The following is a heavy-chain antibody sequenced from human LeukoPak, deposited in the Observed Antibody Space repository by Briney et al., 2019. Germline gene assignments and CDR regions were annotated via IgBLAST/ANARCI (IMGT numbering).Heavy chain of an antibody. J-gene: IGHJ4*02. CDR2: ISGTSSYI. CDR3: ARGEYGSGSYHIDY. CDR1: GFTVSRNY. D-gene: IGHD3-10*01. V-gene: IGHV3-21*01. Sequence: PGGSLRLSCAASGFTVSRNYMNWVRQAPGKGLEWVSFISGTSSYIYYADSVKGRFTISRDNAKNSLYLQMNSLRAEDTAVYYCARGEYGSGSYHIDYWGQGTLVTVSS.